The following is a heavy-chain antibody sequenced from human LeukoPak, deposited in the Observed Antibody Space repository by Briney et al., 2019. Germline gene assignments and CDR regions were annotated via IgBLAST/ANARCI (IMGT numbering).Heavy chain of an antibody. Sequence: EASVKVSCKTSGYTFTSDGISWVRQAPGQGLEWMGWINTNTGNPTYAQGFTGRFVFSLDTSVSTAYLQISSLKAEDTAVYYCARSLYYDFWSGSNDAFDIWGQGTMVTVSS. V-gene: IGHV7-4-1*02. J-gene: IGHJ3*02. CDR1: GYTFTSDG. CDR3: ARSLYYDFWSGSNDAFDI. CDR2: INTNTGNP. D-gene: IGHD3-3*01.